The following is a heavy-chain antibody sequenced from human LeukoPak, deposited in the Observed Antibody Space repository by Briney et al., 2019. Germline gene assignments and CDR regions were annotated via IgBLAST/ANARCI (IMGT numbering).Heavy chain of an antibody. CDR2: INPNSGDT. D-gene: IGHD5-18*01. CDR3: AKDGGRGFNYGLYYFDH. Sequence: ASVKVSCKASGYTFAGYYTHWVRQAPGQGLEWMGWINPNSGDTNYAQKFQGRVTMTRDTSISTAYMELSRLRSDDTAVYYCAKDGGRGFNYGLYYFDHWGQGTLVTVSS. CDR1: GYTFAGYY. V-gene: IGHV1-2*02. J-gene: IGHJ4*02.